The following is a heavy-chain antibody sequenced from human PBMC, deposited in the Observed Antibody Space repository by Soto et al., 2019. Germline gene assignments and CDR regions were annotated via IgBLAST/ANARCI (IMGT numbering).Heavy chain of an antibody. D-gene: IGHD4-17*01. CDR2: ISGSGGST. V-gene: IGHV3-23*01. J-gene: IGHJ4*02. CDR3: ARGGGDYACLYYVDY. Sequence: GGSLRLSFAASGFTFSSYAMSWVRQGPGKGLEWVSAISGSGGSTYYADSVKGRFTISRDNSKNTLYLQMYSLRAEGTAVYYFARGGGDYACLYYVDYWGKGTLVTVSS. CDR1: GFTFSSYA.